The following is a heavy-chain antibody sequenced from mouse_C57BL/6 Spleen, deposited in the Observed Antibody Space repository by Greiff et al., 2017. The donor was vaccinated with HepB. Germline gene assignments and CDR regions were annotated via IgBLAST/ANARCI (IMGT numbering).Heavy chain of an antibody. CDR1: GFTFSDYY. J-gene: IGHJ4*01. Sequence: EVQRVESEGGLVQPGSSMKLSCTASGFTFSDYYMAWVRQVPEKGLEWVANINYDGSSTYYLDSLKSRFIISRDNAKNILYLQLSSLKSEDTATYYCARERYYYGSGGAMDYWGQGTSVTVSS. CDR2: INYDGSST. CDR3: ARERYYYGSGGAMDY. D-gene: IGHD1-1*01. V-gene: IGHV5-16*01.